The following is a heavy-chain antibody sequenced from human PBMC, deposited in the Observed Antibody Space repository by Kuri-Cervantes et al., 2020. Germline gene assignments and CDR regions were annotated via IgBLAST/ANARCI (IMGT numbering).Heavy chain of an antibody. CDR1: GYTFTGYY. V-gene: IGHV1-8*02. CDR2: MNPNSGNT. Sequence: ASVKVSCKASGYTFTGYYMHWVRQATGQGLEWMGWMNPNSGNTGYALKFQGRVTMTRNTSISTAYMELSSLRSEGTAVYYCARGYSGYDYGYYYYMDVWGKGTTVTVSS. D-gene: IGHD5-12*01. CDR3: ARGYSGYDYGYYYYMDV. J-gene: IGHJ6*03.